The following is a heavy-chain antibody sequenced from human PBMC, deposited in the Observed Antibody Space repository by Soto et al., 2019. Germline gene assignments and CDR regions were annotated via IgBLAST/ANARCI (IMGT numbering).Heavy chain of an antibody. CDR2: IKQEGSER. J-gene: IGHJ6*02. CDR1: RFNFTSYW. D-gene: IGHD6-19*01. CDR3: VRDEALEVMAGLPIHSSVLDA. V-gene: IGHV3-7*03. Sequence: GPPLRLSCVASRFNFTSYWMSWVRQAPRKGLEWVANIKQEGSERYYVDSVKGRFTISRDNSKNSLFWQMNNRTAYDTSVYFCVRDEALEVMAGLPIHSSVLDAWSQRSSVTVSS.